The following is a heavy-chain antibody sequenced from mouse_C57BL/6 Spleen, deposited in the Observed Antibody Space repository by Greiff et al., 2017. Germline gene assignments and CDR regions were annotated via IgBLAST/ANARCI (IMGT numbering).Heavy chain of an antibody. CDR2: IWSGGSK. J-gene: IGHJ2*01. Sequence: QVQLKESGPGLVQPSQSLSITCTVSGFSSTSYGVHWVRQSPGKGLEWLGVIWSGGSKDYNAAFISRLSISKDNSKSQVFFKMNSLQADDTAIYYCARKGDRGYYFDYWGQGTTLTVSS. CDR3: ARKGDRGYYFDY. V-gene: IGHV2-2*01. D-gene: IGHD3-3*01. CDR1: GFSSTSYG.